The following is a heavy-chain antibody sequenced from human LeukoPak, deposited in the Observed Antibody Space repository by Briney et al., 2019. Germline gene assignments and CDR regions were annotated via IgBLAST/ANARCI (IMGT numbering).Heavy chain of an antibody. Sequence: GESLKISCKGSGYSFTSYWIGWVRQMPGKGLEWMGITYPGDSDTRYSPSFQGQVTISADKSISTAYLQWSSLKASDTAMYYCARLRRRITIFGVVITNAFDIWGQGTMVTVSS. J-gene: IGHJ3*02. V-gene: IGHV5-51*01. CDR2: TYPGDSDT. CDR1: GYSFTSYW. CDR3: ARLRRRITIFGVVITNAFDI. D-gene: IGHD3-3*01.